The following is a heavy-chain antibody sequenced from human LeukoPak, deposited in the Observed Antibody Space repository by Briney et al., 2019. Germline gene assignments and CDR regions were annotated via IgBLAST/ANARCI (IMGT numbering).Heavy chain of an antibody. CDR1: GFTFSSFW. J-gene: IGHJ4*02. CDR2: IKQDGSEK. V-gene: IGHV3-7*01. Sequence: HAGGSLRLSCAASGFTFSSFWMTWVRQAPGKGLEWVANIKQDGSEKNYVDSVRGRFTISRDNATNSLYLQMNSLRAEDTAVYYCARDLNYFDYWGQGTLVTVSS. CDR3: ARDLNYFDY.